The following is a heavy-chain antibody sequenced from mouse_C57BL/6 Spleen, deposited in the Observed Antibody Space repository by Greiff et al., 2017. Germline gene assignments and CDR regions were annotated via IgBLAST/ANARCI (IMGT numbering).Heavy chain of an antibody. CDR1: GYTFTDYY. V-gene: IGHV1-19*01. D-gene: IGHD2-4*01. CDR3: ARSDDYPFDY. CDR2: INPYNGGT. Sequence: EVQLQQSGPVLVKPGASVKMSCKASGYTFTDYYMNWVKQSHGKSLEWIGVINPYNGGTSYNQKFKGKATLTVDKSSSTAYMELNSLTSEDSAVYCCARSDDYPFDYWGQGTTLTVSS. J-gene: IGHJ2*01.